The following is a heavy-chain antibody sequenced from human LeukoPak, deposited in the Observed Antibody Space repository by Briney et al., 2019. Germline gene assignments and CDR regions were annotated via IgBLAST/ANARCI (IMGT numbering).Heavy chain of an antibody. D-gene: IGHD6-13*01. Sequence: SETLSLTCAVSGYSISSGYYWGWIRQPPGKGLEWIGSIYHSGSTYYNPSLKSRVTISVDTSKNQFSLKLSSVTAADTAVYYCAREWYSSSWYDYWGQETLVTVSS. CDR3: AREWYSSSWYDY. CDR1: GYSISSGYY. CDR2: IYHSGST. J-gene: IGHJ4*02. V-gene: IGHV4-38-2*02.